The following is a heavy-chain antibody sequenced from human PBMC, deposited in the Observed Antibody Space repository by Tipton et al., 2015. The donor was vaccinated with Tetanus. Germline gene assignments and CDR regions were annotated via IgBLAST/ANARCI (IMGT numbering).Heavy chain of an antibody. V-gene: IGHV1-69*06. CDR2: ITPISGTT. D-gene: IGHD6-13*01. Sequence: QSGAEVKKPGSSVKVSCKASGGTFSNYGFSWVRQAPGQGLEWMGGITPISGTTNYAQKFQGRVTITADKSTSTAYMELSSLRSEDTAVYYCARGEAAGMQGFGYWGQGTQVTVSS. CDR1: GGTFSNYG. J-gene: IGHJ4*02. CDR3: ARGEAAGMQGFGY.